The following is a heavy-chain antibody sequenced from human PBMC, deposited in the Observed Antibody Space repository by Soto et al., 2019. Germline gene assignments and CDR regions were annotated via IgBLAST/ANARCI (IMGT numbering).Heavy chain of an antibody. CDR2: ISGSGSYI. D-gene: IGHD5-12*01. V-gene: IGHV3-21*06. CDR1: GFSFSSNS. CDR3: ASSRGYSGYTPWY. J-gene: IGHJ4*02. Sequence: GGSLRLSCAASGFSFSSNSMNWVRQAPGKGLEWVSSISGSGSYIDYADSVKGRFTISRDNAKNSVYLQMNSLRGEDTAVYYCASSRGYSGYTPWYWAKGTLVTVSS.